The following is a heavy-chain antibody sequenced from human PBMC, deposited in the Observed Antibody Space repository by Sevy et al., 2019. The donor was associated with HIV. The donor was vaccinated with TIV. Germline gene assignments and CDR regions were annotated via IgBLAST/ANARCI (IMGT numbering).Heavy chain of an antibody. D-gene: IGHD6-19*01. CDR1: GYSFTSYW. Sequence: GESLKISCKGSGYSFTSYWIGWVRQMPGKGLEWMGIIYPGDSDTRYSPSFQGQVTISADKSISPAYLQWSSLKASDTAMYYCARQGLAVAGANDAFDIWGQGTMVTVSS. V-gene: IGHV5-51*01. J-gene: IGHJ3*02. CDR3: ARQGLAVAGANDAFDI. CDR2: IYPGDSDT.